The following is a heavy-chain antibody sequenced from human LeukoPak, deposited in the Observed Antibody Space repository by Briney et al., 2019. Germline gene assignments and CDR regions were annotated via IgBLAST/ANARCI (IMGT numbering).Heavy chain of an antibody. J-gene: IGHJ4*02. V-gene: IGHV5-51*01. CDR1: GYSFTSYW. CDR3: ARVNGYSSSWYYFDY. D-gene: IGHD6-13*01. Sequence: GESLKISWKGSGYSFTSYWIGWVRQMPGKGLEWMGIFYPGDSDTRYSPSFQGQVTISADKSISTAYLQWSSLKASDTAMYYCARVNGYSSSWYYFDYWGQGTLVTVSS. CDR2: FYPGDSDT.